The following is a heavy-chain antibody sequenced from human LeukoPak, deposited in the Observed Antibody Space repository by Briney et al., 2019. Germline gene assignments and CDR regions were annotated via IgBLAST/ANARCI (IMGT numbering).Heavy chain of an antibody. J-gene: IGHJ3*02. V-gene: IGHV1-8*02. CDR2: INPNSGNT. CDR1: GYTFTGYY. CDR3: AREKRYCSGGSCRPGAFDI. D-gene: IGHD2-15*01. Sequence: ASVKVSCKASGYTFTGYYMHWVRQAPGQGLEWMGWINPNSGNTGYAQKFQGRVTMTRNTSISTAYMELSSLRSEDTAVYYCAREKRYCSGGSCRPGAFDIWGQGTMVTVSS.